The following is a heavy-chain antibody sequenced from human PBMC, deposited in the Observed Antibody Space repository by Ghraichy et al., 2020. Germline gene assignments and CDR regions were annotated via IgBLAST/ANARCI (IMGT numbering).Heavy chain of an antibody. D-gene: IGHD2-2*02. V-gene: IGHV1-2*02. Sequence: ASVKVSCKASGYTFTGYYMHWVRQAPGQGLEWMGWINPNSGGTNYAQKFQGRVTMTRDTSISTAYMELSRLRSDDTAVYYCQANPIPAAIHYYYYGMDVWGQGTTVTVSS. CDR1: GYTFTGYY. J-gene: IGHJ6*02. CDR2: INPNSGGT. CDR3: QANPIPAAIHYYYYGMDV.